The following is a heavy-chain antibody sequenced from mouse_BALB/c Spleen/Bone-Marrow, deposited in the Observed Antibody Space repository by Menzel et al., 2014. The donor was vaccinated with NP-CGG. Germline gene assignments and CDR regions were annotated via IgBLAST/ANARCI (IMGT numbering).Heavy chain of an antibody. J-gene: IGHJ4*01. CDR1: GYAFTNYL. Sequence: QVQLQQPGAELVRPGTSVKVSCKASGYAFTNYLIEWVKQRPGQGLEWIGVINPGSGGTNYNEKFKGKATLTADKSPSTANMQLSSLTSDDSAVYFCARWDYAMDYWGQGTSVTVPS. CDR2: INPGSGGT. V-gene: IGHV1-54*01. CDR3: ARWDYAMDY.